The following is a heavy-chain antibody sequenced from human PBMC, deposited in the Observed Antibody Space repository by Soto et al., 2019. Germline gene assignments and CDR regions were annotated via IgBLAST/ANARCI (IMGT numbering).Heavy chain of an antibody. CDR3: ARQILEDIVVVVAATLSSMDV. J-gene: IGHJ6*02. D-gene: IGHD2-15*01. CDR1: GGTFSSYA. Sequence: SVKVSCKASGGTFSSYAISWVRQDPGQGLEWMGGIIPIFGTANYAQKFQGRVTITADESTSTAYMELSSLRSEDTAVYYCARQILEDIVVVVAATLSSMDVWGQGTTVTISS. V-gene: IGHV1-69*13. CDR2: IIPIFGTA.